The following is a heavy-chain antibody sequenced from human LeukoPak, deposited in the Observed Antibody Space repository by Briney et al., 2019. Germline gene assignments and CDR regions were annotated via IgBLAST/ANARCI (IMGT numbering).Heavy chain of an antibody. D-gene: IGHD6-19*01. Sequence: GGSLRLSCAASGFTVSSNYMSWVRPAPGKGLEWVSVIYSGGSTYYADSVKGRFTISRDNSKNTLYLQTNSLRAEGTAVYYCARGPAVAGSVDYWGQGTLVTVSS. CDR1: GFTVSSNY. J-gene: IGHJ4*02. V-gene: IGHV3-53*01. CDR2: IYSGGST. CDR3: ARGPAVAGSVDY.